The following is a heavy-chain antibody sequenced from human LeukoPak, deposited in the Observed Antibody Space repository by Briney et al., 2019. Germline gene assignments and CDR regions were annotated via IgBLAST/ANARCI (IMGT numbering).Heavy chain of an antibody. Sequence: ASVKVSCKASGYTFTSYDINWVRQTTGHGLEWRGWMNPNSGKTGYTQKFQGRVTMTRNTSISTAYMELVSLGSEDTAVYYCARVTMVRGVIFVGRSRNWFDPWGQGTLVTVSS. V-gene: IGHV1-8*01. D-gene: IGHD3-10*01. CDR2: MNPNSGKT. J-gene: IGHJ5*02. CDR1: GYTFTSYD. CDR3: ARVTMVRGVIFVGRSRNWFDP.